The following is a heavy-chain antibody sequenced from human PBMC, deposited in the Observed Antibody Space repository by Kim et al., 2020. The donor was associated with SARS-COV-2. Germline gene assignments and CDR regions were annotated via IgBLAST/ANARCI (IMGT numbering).Heavy chain of an antibody. CDR2: INHSGST. V-gene: IGHV4-34*01. Sequence: SETLSLTCAVYGGSFSGYYWSWIRQPPGKGLEWIGEINHSGSTNYNPSLKSRVTISVDTSKNQFSLKLSSVTAADTAVYYCARGRRAAARNYFDYWGQGTLVTVSS. CDR3: ARGRRAAARNYFDY. J-gene: IGHJ4*02. CDR1: GGSFSGYY. D-gene: IGHD6-13*01.